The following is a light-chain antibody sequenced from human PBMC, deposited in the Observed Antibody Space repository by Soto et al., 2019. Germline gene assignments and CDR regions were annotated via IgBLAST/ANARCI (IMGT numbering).Light chain of an antibody. Sequence: QSALTQPASVSGSPGQSITISCTGTTNDVGGYNYVSWYQQHPGKAPKLMIYEVSNRPSGVSNRFSGSKSGNTASLTISGLQAEDEADYYCSSYTSSSTQVFGGGTKLT. CDR1: TNDVGGYNY. CDR2: EVS. J-gene: IGLJ3*02. CDR3: SSYTSSSTQV. V-gene: IGLV2-14*01.